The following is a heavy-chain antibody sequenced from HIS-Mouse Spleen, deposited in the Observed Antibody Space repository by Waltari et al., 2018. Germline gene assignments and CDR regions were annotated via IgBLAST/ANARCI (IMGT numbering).Heavy chain of an antibody. Sequence: QLQLQESGPGLVKPSETLSLTCTVSGCSISSSSYYWGWIRQPPGKGLEWIRSIYYSERNYYNPSLKSRVTRSVETYKNQFSLKLRYVTAADTAVYYCAREIPYSSSWYDWYFDLWGRGTLVTVSS. V-gene: IGHV4-39*07. CDR2: IYYSERN. CDR3: AREIPYSSSWYDWYFDL. J-gene: IGHJ2*01. CDR1: GCSISSSSYY. D-gene: IGHD6-13*01.